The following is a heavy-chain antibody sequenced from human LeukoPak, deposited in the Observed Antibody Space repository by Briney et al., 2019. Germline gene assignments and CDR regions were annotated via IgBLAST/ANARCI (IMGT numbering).Heavy chain of an antibody. V-gene: IGHV4-38-2*02. CDR2: IYHSGST. J-gene: IGHJ4*02. D-gene: IGHD6-13*01. CDR1: GYSISSGFY. CDR3: ARSRRSWSTFDY. Sequence: SETLSLTCTVSGYSISSGFYWGLIRQPPGKGLEWIGSIYHSGSTYYNPSLKSRVTISVDTSKNQFSLKLTSVTAADTAVYYCARSRRSWSTFDYWGQGTLVTVSS.